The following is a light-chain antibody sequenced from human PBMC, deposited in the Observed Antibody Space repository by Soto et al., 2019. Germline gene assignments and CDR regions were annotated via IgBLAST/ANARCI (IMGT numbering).Light chain of an antibody. CDR1: QAIITY. V-gene: IGKV1-33*01. Sequence: DIQLTQSPSSLSASVGDRVTITCQASQAIITYLNWFQQRPGKAPKILIYDASHLETGVPSRVSGSGSGTAFTLTLSSLQPEDVGKYYCQKDDNLPLAFGGGTKVE. CDR2: DAS. J-gene: IGKJ4*01. CDR3: QKDDNLPLA.